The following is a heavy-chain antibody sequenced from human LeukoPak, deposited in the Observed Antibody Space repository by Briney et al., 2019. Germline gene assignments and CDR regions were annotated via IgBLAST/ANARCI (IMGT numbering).Heavy chain of an antibody. J-gene: IGHJ3*02. CDR2: ISYDGSNK. Sequence: GGPLRLSCAASGFTFSSYGMHWVRQAPGKGLEGVAVISYDGSNKYYADSVKGRFTISRDNSKNTLYLQMNSLRAEDTAVYYCAKDNSRGDAFDIWGQGTMVTVSS. CDR1: GFTFSSYG. CDR3: AKDNSRGDAFDI. V-gene: IGHV3-30*18.